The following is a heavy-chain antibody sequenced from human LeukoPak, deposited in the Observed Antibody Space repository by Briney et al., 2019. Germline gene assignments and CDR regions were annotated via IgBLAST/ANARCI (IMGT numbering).Heavy chain of an antibody. CDR3: ARDQPRAPPYYDFWSGYHPYCYYCGLDV. J-gene: IGHJ6*02. CDR2: ISSSSSYI. Sequence: GGSLTLSCAASGFTFSSYSMNWVRQAPGKGLEWVSSISSSSSYIYYADSVKGRFTISRDNAKNSLYLQMNSLRAEDTAVYYSARDQPRAPPYYDFWSGYHPYCYYCGLDVWCQGTPVTVSS. D-gene: IGHD3-3*01. V-gene: IGHV3-21*01. CDR1: GFTFSSYS.